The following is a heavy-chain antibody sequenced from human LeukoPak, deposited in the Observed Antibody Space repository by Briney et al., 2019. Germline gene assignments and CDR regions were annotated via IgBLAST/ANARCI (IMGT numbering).Heavy chain of an antibody. Sequence: PSETLSLTCTVSGXSVSGYYWTWVRQPPGKGLEWIGYIYYSETNYNPSLKSRVNISLDPSKNQLSLKLTSVTAADTAVYYCARRRNWLDPWGQGTLVTVSS. CDR3: ARRRNWLDP. CDR2: IYYSET. CDR1: GXSVSGYY. J-gene: IGHJ5*02. V-gene: IGHV4-59*08.